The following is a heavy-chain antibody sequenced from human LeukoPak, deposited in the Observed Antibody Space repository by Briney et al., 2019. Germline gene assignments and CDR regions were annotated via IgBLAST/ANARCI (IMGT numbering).Heavy chain of an antibody. J-gene: IGHJ5*02. Sequence: TSETLSLTCNVSSDSFPLYYWSWIRQPAGKGLEWIGRLHPNGGVNYNPSLRSRVTLSGDTSKKQVFLRLTAVTAADTAVYYCARVIGVNDKYFDPWVQGIPVTVTS. CDR1: SDSFPLYY. CDR3: ARVIGVNDKYFDP. V-gene: IGHV4-4*07. D-gene: IGHD3-22*01. CDR2: LHPNGGV.